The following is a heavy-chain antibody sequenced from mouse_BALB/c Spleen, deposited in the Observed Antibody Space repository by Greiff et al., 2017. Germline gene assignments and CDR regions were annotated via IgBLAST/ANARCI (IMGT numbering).Heavy chain of an antibody. J-gene: IGHJ4*01. CDR3: ARGTGGAMDY. Sequence: QVQLQQPGAELVKPGASVKLSCKASSYTFTSYWMHWVKQRPGQGLEWIGEINPSNGRTNYNEKFKSKATLTVDKSSSTAYMQLSSLTSEDSAVYYCARGTGGAMDYWGQGTSVTVSS. CDR2: INPSNGRT. V-gene: IGHV1S81*02. D-gene: IGHD3-3*01. CDR1: SYTFTSYW.